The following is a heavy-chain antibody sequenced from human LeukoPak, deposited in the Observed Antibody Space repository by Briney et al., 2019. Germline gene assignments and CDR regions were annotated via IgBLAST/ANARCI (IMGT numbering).Heavy chain of an antibody. V-gene: IGHV1-8*01. CDR1: GYTFTSYD. D-gene: IGHD5-18*01. J-gene: IGHJ4*02. CDR3: ARGVGHRGQEHSYVYYFDY. Sequence: ASVKVSCKASGYTFTSYDINWVRQATGQGLEWMGWISPNSGNTDYAQKFQGRVTITRDTSISTAYMELSSLRSEDTAVYYCARGVGHRGQEHSYVYYFDYWGQGPLVTVSS. CDR2: ISPNSGNT.